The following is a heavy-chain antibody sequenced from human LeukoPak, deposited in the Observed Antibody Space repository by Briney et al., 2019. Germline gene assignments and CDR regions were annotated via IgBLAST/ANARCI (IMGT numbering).Heavy chain of an antibody. CDR3: ARAPAGGYYDSSGYES. D-gene: IGHD3-22*01. V-gene: IGHV3-74*01. J-gene: IGHJ4*02. Sequence: PGGSLRLSCAASGFTFSSYWMHWVRQAPGKGLVWVSRINSDGSSTSYADSVKGRFTISRDNAKNTLYLQMNSLRAEDTAVYYCARAPAGGYYDSSGYESWGQGTLVTVSS. CDR1: GFTFSSYW. CDR2: INSDGSST.